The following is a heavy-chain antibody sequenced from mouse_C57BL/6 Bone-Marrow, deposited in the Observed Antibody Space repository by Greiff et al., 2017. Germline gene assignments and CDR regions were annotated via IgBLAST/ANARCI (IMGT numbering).Heavy chain of an antibody. J-gene: IGHJ4*01. CDR2: IRNKANGYTK. V-gene: IGHV7-3*01. CDR3: ARFLRRVYAMDY. CDR1: GFTFTDYY. Sequence: EVKLVESGGGLVQPGGSLSLSCAASGFTFTDYYMSWVRQPPGKALEWLGFIRNKANGYTKEYSASVKGRFTISRDNSQSILYLQMNALRAEDSATYDCARFLRRVYAMDYWGQGTSVIVSS.